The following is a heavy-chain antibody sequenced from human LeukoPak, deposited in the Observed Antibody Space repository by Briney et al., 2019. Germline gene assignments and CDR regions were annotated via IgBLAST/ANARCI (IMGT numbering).Heavy chain of an antibody. D-gene: IGHD3-10*01. Sequence: PSETLSLTCAVYGGSFSGYYWSWIRQPPGKGLEWIGEINHSGSTNYNPSLKSRVTISVDTSKNQFSLKLSSVTAADTAVYYCARGPHITMVRGVYWFDPWGQGTLVTVSS. CDR3: ARGPHITMVRGVYWFDP. V-gene: IGHV4-34*01. CDR2: INHSGST. J-gene: IGHJ5*02. CDR1: GGSFSGYY.